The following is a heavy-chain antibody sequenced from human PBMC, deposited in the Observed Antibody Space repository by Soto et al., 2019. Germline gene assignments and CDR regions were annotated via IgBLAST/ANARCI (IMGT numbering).Heavy chain of an antibody. CDR3: ARTGGCGDSSGYYPGDFDY. CDR1: GGSVSSGSYY. J-gene: IGHJ4*02. V-gene: IGHV4-61*01. CDR2: IYYSGST. D-gene: IGHD3-22*01. Sequence: QVQLQESGPGLVKPSETLSLTCTVSGGSVSSGSYYWSWIRQPPGKGLEWIGYIYYSGSTNYNPSLQSRCTISITTCKYQFALKLSSVSAADTAVYYCARTGGCGDSSGYYPGDFDYWGQGTLVTVAS.